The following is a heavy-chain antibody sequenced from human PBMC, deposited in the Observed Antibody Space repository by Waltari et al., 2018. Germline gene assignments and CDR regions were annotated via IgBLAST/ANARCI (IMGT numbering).Heavy chain of an antibody. D-gene: IGHD6-6*01. Sequence: QVQLQESGPGLVKPSETLSLTCPVSGGSMSTYYWSWIRQSPGKGLEWIGYVDYNGNTNQNPSLQSPVTISIDTSENQFSLKLTSVTPADTAVYYCATSTIAARPYWYFDLWGRGTLVAVSS. CDR3: ATSTIAARPYWYFDL. CDR1: GGSMSTYY. CDR2: VDYNGNT. J-gene: IGHJ2*01. V-gene: IGHV4-59*01.